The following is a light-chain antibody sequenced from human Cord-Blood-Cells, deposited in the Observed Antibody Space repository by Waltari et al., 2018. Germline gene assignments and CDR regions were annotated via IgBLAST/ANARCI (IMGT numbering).Light chain of an antibody. J-gene: IGLJ2*01. V-gene: IGLV3-1*01. Sequence: SYELTQPPSVSVSPGQTASLPCSGDKLGDKYACWYQQKPGQSPVLVIYQDSKRPSGIPERFSGSNSGNTATLTISGTQAMDEADYYCQAWDSNTVVFGGGTKLTVL. CDR3: QAWDSNTVV. CDR1: KLGDKY. CDR2: QDS.